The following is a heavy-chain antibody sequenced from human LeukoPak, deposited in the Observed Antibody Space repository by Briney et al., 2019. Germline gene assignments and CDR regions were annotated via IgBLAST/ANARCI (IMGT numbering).Heavy chain of an antibody. Sequence: GASVKVSCKASGYTFTGYYMHWVRQAPGQGLEWMGWINPNSGGTNYAQKFQGRVTMTRDTSISTAYMELSRLRSDDTAVYYCASDDCSSTSCYNFDYWGQGTLVTVSS. CDR2: INPNSGGT. CDR1: GYTFTGYY. D-gene: IGHD2-2*02. J-gene: IGHJ4*02. V-gene: IGHV1-2*02. CDR3: ASDDCSSTSCYNFDY.